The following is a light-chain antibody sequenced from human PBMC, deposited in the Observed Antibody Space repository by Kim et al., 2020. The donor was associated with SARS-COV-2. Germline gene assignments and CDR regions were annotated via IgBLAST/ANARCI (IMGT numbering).Light chain of an antibody. V-gene: IGLV1-44*01. CDR1: TSNIGRNN. Sequence: GTPGQRVTISCSGSTSNIGRNNVDWYQQLPGTAPKLLIYYDHQRPSGVPDRFSGSKSGTSASLDISGLQSEDEGDYYCAAWDDGLRGRMFGGGTKVTVL. J-gene: IGLJ3*02. CDR2: YDH. CDR3: AAWDDGLRGRM.